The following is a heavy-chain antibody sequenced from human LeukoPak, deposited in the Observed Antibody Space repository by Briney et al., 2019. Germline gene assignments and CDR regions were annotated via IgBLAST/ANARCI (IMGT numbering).Heavy chain of an antibody. CDR1: GGSFSGYY. V-gene: IGHV4-34*01. D-gene: IGHD2-15*01. Sequence: SETLSLTCAVYGGSFSGYYWSWIRQPPGKGLGWIGEINHSGSTNYNPSLKSRVTISVDTSKNQFSLKLSSVTAADTAVYYCARGVVVDYWGQGTLVTVSS. CDR2: INHSGST. J-gene: IGHJ4*02. CDR3: ARGVVVDY.